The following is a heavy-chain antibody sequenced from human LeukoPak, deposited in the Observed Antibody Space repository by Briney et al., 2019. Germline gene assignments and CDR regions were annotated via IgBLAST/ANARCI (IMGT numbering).Heavy chain of an antibody. CDR2: ISSSGSTI. D-gene: IGHD2-2*01. CDR1: GFTFSSYE. J-gene: IGHJ4*02. Sequence: GGSLRLSCAASGFTFSSYEMNWVRQAPGKGLEWLSYISSSGSTIYYADSVKGRFTISRDNAKDPLYLQMNSLRAEDTAVYYCARGGSSTSCPFDYWGQGTLVTVSS. CDR3: ARGGSSTSCPFDY. V-gene: IGHV3-48*03.